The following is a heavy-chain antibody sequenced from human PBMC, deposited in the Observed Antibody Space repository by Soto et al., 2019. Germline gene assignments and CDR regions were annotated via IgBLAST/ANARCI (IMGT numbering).Heavy chain of an antibody. Sequence: QVQLQESGPGLVKPSQTLSLTCTVSGGSISSGGYYWSWIRQHPGKGLEWIGYIYYSGSTYYNPSLQSRVTISVDTSKNQFSLKLSSVTAADTAVYYCARVALLWFGELPYYFDYWGQGTLVTVSS. D-gene: IGHD3-10*01. J-gene: IGHJ4*02. V-gene: IGHV4-31*03. CDR2: IYYSGST. CDR3: ARVALLWFGELPYYFDY. CDR1: GGSISSGGYY.